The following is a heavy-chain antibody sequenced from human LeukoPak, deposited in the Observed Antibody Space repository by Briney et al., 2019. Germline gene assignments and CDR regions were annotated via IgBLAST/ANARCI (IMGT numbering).Heavy chain of an antibody. CDR1: GFTVSSNY. J-gene: IGHJ4*02. Sequence: GGSLRLSCAASGFTVSSNYMSWVRQAPGKGLEWVANIKLDGSEKNYVDSVKGRFTISRDNTKNSLNLQMNSLRVEDTAVFYCARDQYDTWSRRGNFDSWGQGTLVIVSS. CDR3: ARDQYDTWSRRGNFDS. D-gene: IGHD3-3*01. CDR2: IKLDGSEK. V-gene: IGHV3-7*03.